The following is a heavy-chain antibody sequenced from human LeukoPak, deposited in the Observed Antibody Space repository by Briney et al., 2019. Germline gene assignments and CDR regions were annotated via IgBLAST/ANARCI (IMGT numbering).Heavy chain of an antibody. V-gene: IGHV1-2*02. CDR2: INPNSGGT. CDR1: GYTLTGYY. Sequence: GPVKVSFKASGYTLTGYYMHWVRQAPGQGLEWVGWINPNSGGTNYAQKFQGRVTMTRDTSISTAYMELSRLRSDDTAVYYCARKYYDIGFDYWGQGTLVTVSS. CDR3: ARKYYDIGFDY. J-gene: IGHJ4*02. D-gene: IGHD3-9*01.